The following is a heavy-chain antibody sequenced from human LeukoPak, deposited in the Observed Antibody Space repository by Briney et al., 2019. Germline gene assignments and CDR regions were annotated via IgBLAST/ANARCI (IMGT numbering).Heavy chain of an antibody. CDR3: ARGPVWDYGGNWGVGTPREHPGELDY. Sequence: GASVKVSCKASGYTFTGYYMHWVRQAPGQGLEWMGWINPNSGGTNYAQKFQGRVTMTRDTSISTAYMELSRLRSDDTAVYYCARGPVWDYGGNWGVGTPREHPGELDYWGQGTLVTVSS. J-gene: IGHJ4*02. D-gene: IGHD4-23*01. CDR1: GYTFTGYY. V-gene: IGHV1-2*02. CDR2: INPNSGGT.